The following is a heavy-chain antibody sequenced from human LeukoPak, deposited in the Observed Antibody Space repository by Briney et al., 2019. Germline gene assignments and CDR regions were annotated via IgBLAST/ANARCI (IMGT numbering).Heavy chain of an antibody. CDR1: GGSISSYY. V-gene: IGHV4-4*07. Sequence: SETLSLTCTVSGGSISSYYRSWIRQPAGKGLEWIGRIYTSGSTNYNPSLKSRVTMSVDTSKNQFSLKLSSVTAADTAVYYCARGDYSSSNAFDIWGQGTMVTVSS. CDR3: ARGDYSSSNAFDI. CDR2: IYTSGST. D-gene: IGHD6-6*01. J-gene: IGHJ3*02.